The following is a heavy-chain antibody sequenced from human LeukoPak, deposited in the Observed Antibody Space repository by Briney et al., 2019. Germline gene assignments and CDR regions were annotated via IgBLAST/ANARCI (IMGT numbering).Heavy chain of an antibody. CDR3: ASGRFKASSGYYLH. Sequence: PSETLSLTCTVSGGSISSYYWSWIRQPPGKGLEWIGYIYYSGSTNYNPSLKSRVTISVDTSKNQFSLKLSSVTAADTAVYYCASGRFKASSGYYLHWGQGTLVTVSS. D-gene: IGHD3-22*01. CDR1: GGSISSYY. CDR2: IYYSGST. V-gene: IGHV4-59*01. J-gene: IGHJ4*02.